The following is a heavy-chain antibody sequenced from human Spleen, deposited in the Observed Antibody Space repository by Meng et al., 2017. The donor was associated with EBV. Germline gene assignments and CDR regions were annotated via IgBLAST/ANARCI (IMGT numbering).Heavy chain of an antibody. Sequence: GEVDQSGAEVRRAGSSVKLACKTSGGPFRTDAISWVRQAPGQGLEWMGGLIPMFGAPNYAQKFQGRITITADESTSTHYMELSSLRSEDTAVYYCASESGRGYTPDYWGQGTMVTVSS. D-gene: IGHD5-18*01. V-gene: IGHV1-69*01. CDR2: LIPMFGAP. CDR1: GGPFRTDA. CDR3: ASESGRGYTPDY. J-gene: IGHJ4*02.